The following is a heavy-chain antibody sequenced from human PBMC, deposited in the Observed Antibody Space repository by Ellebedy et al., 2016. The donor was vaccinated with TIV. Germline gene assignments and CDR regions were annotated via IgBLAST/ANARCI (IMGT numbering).Heavy chain of an antibody. CDR3: ALKVGATIFGY. D-gene: IGHD1-26*01. Sequence: SETLSLXXTVSGGSISSSSYYWGWIRQPPGKGLEWIGSIYYSGSTYYNPSLKSRVTISVDTSKNQFSLKLSSVTAADTAVYYCALKVGATIFGYWGQGTLVTVSS. CDR2: IYYSGST. V-gene: IGHV4-39*01. CDR1: GGSISSSSYY. J-gene: IGHJ4*02.